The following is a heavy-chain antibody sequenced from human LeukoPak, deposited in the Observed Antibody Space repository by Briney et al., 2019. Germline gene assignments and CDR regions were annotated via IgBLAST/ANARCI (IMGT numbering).Heavy chain of an antibody. J-gene: IGHJ4*02. CDR1: GFTFSSYS. Sequence: GGSLRLSCAASGFTFSSYSVNWVRQAPGKGLEWVSYISSSSSTIYYADSVKGRFTISRDNAKNSLYLQMNSLRAEDTAVYYCARDRLRYCSSTSCLGYWGQGTLVTVSS. V-gene: IGHV3-48*01. D-gene: IGHD2-2*01. CDR3: ARDRLRYCSSTSCLGY. CDR2: ISSSSSTI.